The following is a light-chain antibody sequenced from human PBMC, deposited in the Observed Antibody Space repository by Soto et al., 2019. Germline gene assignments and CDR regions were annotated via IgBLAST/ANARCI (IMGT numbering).Light chain of an antibody. Sequence: EIVLTQSAATLSLSRGERATLSCRASQSVSSYLAWYQQKPGQATRLLIYDASNRATGIPARFSGSGTGTDFTLTISSLEPEDFAVYYCQQRNTWPPITFGQGTLLEIK. CDR1: QSVSSY. CDR3: QQRNTWPPIT. J-gene: IGKJ5*01. CDR2: DAS. V-gene: IGKV3-11*01.